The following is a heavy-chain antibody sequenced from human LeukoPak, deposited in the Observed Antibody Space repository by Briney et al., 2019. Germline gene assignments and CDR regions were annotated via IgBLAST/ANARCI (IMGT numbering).Heavy chain of an antibody. J-gene: IGHJ4*02. V-gene: IGHV3-7*03. CDR2: IKPDGSEK. Sequence: GGSLRLSCAASGFTFSTYWMTWVRQAPGKGLEWVAIIKPDGSEKYYVDSVKGRFTISRDNAENSLFLQMNGLRPEDTAVFYCARGQYTDGLSYWGQGTLVTISS. D-gene: IGHD5-24*01. CDR3: ARGQYTDGLSY. CDR1: GFTFSTYW.